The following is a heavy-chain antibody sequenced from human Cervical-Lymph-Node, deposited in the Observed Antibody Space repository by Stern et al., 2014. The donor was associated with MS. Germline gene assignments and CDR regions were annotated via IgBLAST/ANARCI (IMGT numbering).Heavy chain of an antibody. V-gene: IGHV4-31*03. CDR2: IYYSGST. CDR3: ARDETLWYFDL. CDR1: GGSISSGGYY. J-gene: IGHJ2*01. Sequence: QLQLQESGPGLVKPSQTLSLTCTVSGGSISSGGYYWSWLRQHPGKGLEWIGYIYYSGSTYYNPSLKSRVTISVDTSKNQFSLKLSSVTAADTAVYYCARDETLWYFDLWGRGTLVTVSS.